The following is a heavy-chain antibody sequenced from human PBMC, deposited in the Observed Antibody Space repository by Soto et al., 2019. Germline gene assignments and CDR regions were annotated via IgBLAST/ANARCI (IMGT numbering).Heavy chain of an antibody. J-gene: IGHJ4*02. V-gene: IGHV4-4*02. CDR2: IYHSGST. CDR3: ARVLMSTFGGVIQRYYFDD. Sequence: SETLSLTCAVSSGSISSSNWWSWVRQPPGKGLEWIGEIYHSGSTNYNPSLKSRVTISVDKSKNQFSLKLSSVTAADTAVYYCARVLMSTFGGVIQRYYFDDWGQGTLVTVSS. CDR1: SGSISSSNW. D-gene: IGHD3-16*02.